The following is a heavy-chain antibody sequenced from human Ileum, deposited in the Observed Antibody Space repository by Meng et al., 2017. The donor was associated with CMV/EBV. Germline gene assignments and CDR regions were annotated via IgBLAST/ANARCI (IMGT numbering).Heavy chain of an antibody. J-gene: IGHJ4*02. D-gene: IGHD2-8*02. V-gene: IGHV3-11*04. Sequence: QVQLVESGGGLVMAGGSLRLSCSDSGFPFSDSYMSWICQAPGKGLEWVSYISSSGSTIYYADSVKGRFTISRDNAKNTLYLEMNSLRAEDTAVYYCVRSGGTLDYWGQGNLVTDSS. CDR3: VRSGGTLDY. CDR1: GFPFSDSY. CDR2: ISSSGSTI.